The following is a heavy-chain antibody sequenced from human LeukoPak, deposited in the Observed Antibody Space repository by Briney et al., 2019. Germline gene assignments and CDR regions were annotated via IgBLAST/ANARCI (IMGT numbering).Heavy chain of an antibody. CDR2: ISSSSSTI. J-gene: IGHJ3*02. V-gene: IGHV3-48*04. D-gene: IGHD3-9*01. Sequence: GGSLRLSCAASGFTFSSYSMNWVRQAPGKGLEWVSYISSSSSTIYYADSVKGRFTISRDNAKNSLYLQMNSLRAEDTAVYYCARDVLRYFDWFKDAFDIWGQGTMVTVSS. CDR3: ARDVLRYFDWFKDAFDI. CDR1: GFTFSSYS.